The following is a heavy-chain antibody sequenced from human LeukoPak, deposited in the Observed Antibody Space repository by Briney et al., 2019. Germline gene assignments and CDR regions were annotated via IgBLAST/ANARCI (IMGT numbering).Heavy chain of an antibody. J-gene: IGHJ6*02. D-gene: IGHD5-18*01. CDR2: IKSKTDGGTT. Sequence: GRSLRLSCAASGFTFSNAWMSWVRHAPRKGPEWVGRIKSKTDGGTTDYAAPVKGRYTISRHDSKNTLYLQINSRKAEDTAVYYWTTSPTAYYYYGMEVCGQGTTGTVSS. CDR1: GFTFSNAW. V-gene: IGHV3-15*01. CDR3: TTSPTAYYYYGMEV.